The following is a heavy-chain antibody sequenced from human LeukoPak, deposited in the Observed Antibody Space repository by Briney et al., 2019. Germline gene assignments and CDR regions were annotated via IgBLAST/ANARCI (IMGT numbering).Heavy chain of an antibody. CDR2: IYHSGST. J-gene: IGHJ4*02. D-gene: IGHD3-10*01. Sequence: SETLSLTCTVAGYSISSGYYWGWIRQPPGKGLEWIGSIYHSGSTYYNPSLKSRVTISVDTSKNQFSLKLSSVTAADTAVYYCARANMVRGVNGYWGQGTLVTVSS. CDR3: ARANMVRGVNGY. CDR1: GYSISSGYY. V-gene: IGHV4-38-2*02.